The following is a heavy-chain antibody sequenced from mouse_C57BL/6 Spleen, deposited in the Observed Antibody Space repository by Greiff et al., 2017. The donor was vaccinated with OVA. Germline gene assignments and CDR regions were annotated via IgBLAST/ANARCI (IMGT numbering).Heavy chain of an antibody. CDR2: IYPGSGNT. D-gene: IGHD3-2*02. CDR3: ARETAQATDY. J-gene: IGHJ2*01. V-gene: IGHV1-76*01. Sequence: VKLMESGAGLVRPGASVKLSCKASGYTFTDYYINWVKQRPGQGLEWIARIYPGSGNTYYNEKFKGKATLTAEKSSSTAYMQLSSLTSEDSAVYFCARETAQATDYWGQGTTLTVSS. CDR1: GYTFTDYY.